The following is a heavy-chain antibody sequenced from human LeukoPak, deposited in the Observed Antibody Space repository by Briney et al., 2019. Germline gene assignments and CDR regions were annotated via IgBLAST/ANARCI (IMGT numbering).Heavy chain of an antibody. D-gene: IGHD5-12*01. J-gene: IGHJ3*02. CDR3: AKDRRDIGDAFDI. Sequence: QTGGSLRLSCAASGFTFSDYGMHWVRQAPGKGLEWVAFIRYDGSNKYYADSVKGRFTISRDNSKNTLYLQMNSLRAEDTAVYYCAKDRRDIGDAFDIWGQGTMVTVSS. V-gene: IGHV3-30*02. CDR2: IRYDGSNK. CDR1: GFTFSDYG.